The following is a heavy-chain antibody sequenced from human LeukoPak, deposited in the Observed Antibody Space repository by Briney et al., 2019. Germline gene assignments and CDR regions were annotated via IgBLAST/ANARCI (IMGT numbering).Heavy chain of an antibody. CDR1: GFTVSSNY. Sequence: PGGSLRLSCAASGFTVSSNYMSWVRQAPGKGLEWVSVIYSGGSTYYADSVKGRFTISRDNSKNTLYLQMNSLRAEDTAVYYCAKGTDCSSTSCYRAILVYFDYWGQGTLVTVSS. D-gene: IGHD2-2*01. CDR3: AKGTDCSSTSCYRAILVYFDY. CDR2: IYSGGST. J-gene: IGHJ4*02. V-gene: IGHV3-66*01.